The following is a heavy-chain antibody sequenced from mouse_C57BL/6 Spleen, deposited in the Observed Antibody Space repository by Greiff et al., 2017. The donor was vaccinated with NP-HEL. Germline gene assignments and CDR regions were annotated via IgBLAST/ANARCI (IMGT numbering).Heavy chain of an antibody. CDR2: IYPGDGDT. CDR3: ARGGKCDY. Sequence: QVQLQQSGPELVKPGASVKISCKASGYAFSSSWMNWVKQRPGKGLEWIGRIYPGDGDTNYNGKFKGKATLTADKSSSTAYMQLSSLTSEDSAVYFCARGGKCDYWGQGTTLTVSS. J-gene: IGHJ2*01. CDR1: GYAFSSSW. V-gene: IGHV1-82*01.